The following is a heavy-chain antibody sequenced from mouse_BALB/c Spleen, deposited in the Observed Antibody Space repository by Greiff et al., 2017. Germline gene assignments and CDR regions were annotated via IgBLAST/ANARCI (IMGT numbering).Heavy chain of an antibody. Sequence: EVKLMESGAELVKPGASVKLSCTASGFNIKDSYMHWVKQRPAQGLEWIGRIDPANGNTNYDPNFQGKATITAATSSNTAYLQLSSLTSADTAVYYCARDYDSFHWYFDVWGAGTTVTVSS. CDR2: IDPANGNT. CDR3: ARDYDSFHWYFDV. J-gene: IGHJ1*01. V-gene: IGHV14-3*02. D-gene: IGHD1-1*01. CDR1: GFNIKDSY.